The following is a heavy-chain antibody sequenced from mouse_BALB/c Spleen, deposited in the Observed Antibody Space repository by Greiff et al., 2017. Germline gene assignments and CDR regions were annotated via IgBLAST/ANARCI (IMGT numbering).Heavy chain of an antibody. CDR2: IDPSDSYT. D-gene: IGHD1-1*01. J-gene: IGHJ2*01. V-gene: IGHV1-69*02. CDR1: GYTFTSYW. Sequence: QVQLQQSGAELVKPGASVKLSCKASGYTFTSYWMHWVKQRPGQGLEWIGEIDPSDSYTNYNQKFKGKATLTVDKSSSTAYMQLSSLTSEDSAVYYCARGGYYGSSYGYWGQGTTLTVSS. CDR3: ARGGYYGSSYGY.